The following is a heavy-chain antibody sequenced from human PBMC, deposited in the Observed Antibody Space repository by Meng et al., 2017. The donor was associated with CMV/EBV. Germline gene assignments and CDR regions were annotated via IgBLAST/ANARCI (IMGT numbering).Heavy chain of an antibody. D-gene: IGHD2-21*01. V-gene: IGHV3-72*01. CDR3: ARMWRGRWFAP. J-gene: IGHJ5*02. CDR2: VRNKANSYTT. CDR1: GFTFTDHY. Sequence: ASGFTFTDHYMDWVRLAPGKGLEWVGRVRNKANSYTTAYAASVKGRFTISRDDSKNSVYLQMNSLKTEDTAVYHCARMWRGRWFAPWGQGTLVTVSS.